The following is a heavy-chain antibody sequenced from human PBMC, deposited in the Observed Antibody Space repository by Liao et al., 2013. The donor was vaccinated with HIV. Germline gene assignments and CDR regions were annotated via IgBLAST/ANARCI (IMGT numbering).Heavy chain of an antibody. V-gene: IGHV4-34*02. Sequence: QVQLQQWGGGLLKPSETLSLTCAFSGGSSSGSYWTWIRQSPGTGLEWIGEIGQSGSAHYNPSLKSRVTVSLDTARNQFSLEVKSVTATDTAVYYCARADCTNAACPIDFWGHGTLV. D-gene: IGHD2-8*01. J-gene: IGHJ4*01. CDR2: IGQSGSA. CDR3: ARADCTNAACPIDF. CDR1: GGSSSGSY.